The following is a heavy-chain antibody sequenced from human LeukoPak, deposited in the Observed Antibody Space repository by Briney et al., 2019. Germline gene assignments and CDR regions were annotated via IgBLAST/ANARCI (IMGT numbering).Heavy chain of an antibody. CDR1: GFTFSGYW. D-gene: IGHD6-13*01. CDR2: IKQDGSEK. Sequence: QPGGSLRLSCAASGFTFSGYWMSWVRQAPGKGLEWVANIKQDGSEKYYVDSVKGRFTISRDNAKNSLYLQMNSLRAEDTAVYYCARASAAAGFDPWGQGTLVTVSS. V-gene: IGHV3-7*01. J-gene: IGHJ5*02. CDR3: ARASAAAGFDP.